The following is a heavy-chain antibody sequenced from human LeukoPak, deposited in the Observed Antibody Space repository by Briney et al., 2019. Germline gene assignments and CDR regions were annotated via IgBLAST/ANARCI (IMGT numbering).Heavy chain of an antibody. CDR2: ISSNGGST. Sequence: GGSLRLSCSVSGFTFSSYAMHWVRRAPGKGLEYASAISSNGGSTYYADSVKGRFTISRDNSKNTLYLQMSSLRAEDTAVYYCVKGRSYTASYFDYWGQGTLVTVSS. CDR3: VKGRSYTASYFDY. J-gene: IGHJ4*02. V-gene: IGHV3-64D*06. CDR1: GFTFSSYA. D-gene: IGHD2-2*02.